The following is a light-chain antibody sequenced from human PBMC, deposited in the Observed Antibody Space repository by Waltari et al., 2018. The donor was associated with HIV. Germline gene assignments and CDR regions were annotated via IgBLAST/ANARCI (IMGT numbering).Light chain of an antibody. V-gene: IGLV1-51*01. CDR2: DSN. J-gene: IGLJ2*01. CDR3: GTWDSSLSAVV. Sequence: QSVLTQQPPVSAAPGQKVTISCPGSSSNIGKNHVSWYQQFPGTAPQLPIYDSNKRPSGIPDRFSGSKAGTSATLGITGLQTGDEADYYCGTWDSSLSAVVFGEGTKLTVL. CDR1: SSNIGKNH.